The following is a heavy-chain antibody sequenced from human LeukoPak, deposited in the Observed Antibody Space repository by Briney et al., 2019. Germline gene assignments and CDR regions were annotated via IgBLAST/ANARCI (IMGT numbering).Heavy chain of an antibody. V-gene: IGHV3-74*01. D-gene: IGHD1-26*01. CDR3: LTVVETTIAAFDI. CDR2: IDANAKTT. CDR1: GFTFSNYW. Sequence: GGSPRLSCAASGFTFSNYWLHWVRQAPGKGLVWVSRIDANAKTTSYADSVKGRFTISTDNAKKTLYLQMNSLRVEDTAAYYCLTVVETTIAAFDIWGQGTMVTASS. J-gene: IGHJ3*02.